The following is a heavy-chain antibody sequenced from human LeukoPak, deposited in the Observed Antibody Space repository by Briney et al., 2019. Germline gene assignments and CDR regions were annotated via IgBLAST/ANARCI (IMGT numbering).Heavy chain of an antibody. D-gene: IGHD2-2*01. CDR1: GFIFSSYA. J-gene: IGHJ4*02. V-gene: IGHV3-30*01. CDR3: ARYCSSTSCPPY. CDR2: ISYDGSNK. Sequence: GRSLRLSCAASGFIFSSYAMHWVRQAPGKGLEWVAIISYDGSNKYYADSVKGRFTISRDNSKNTLYLQMNGLRAEDTALYYCARYCSSTSCPPYWGQGTLVTVSS.